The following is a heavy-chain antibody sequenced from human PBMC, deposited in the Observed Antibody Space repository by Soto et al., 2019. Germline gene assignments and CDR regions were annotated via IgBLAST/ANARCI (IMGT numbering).Heavy chain of an antibody. Sequence: SETLSLTCTVSGGSISNSSNHWGWIRQPPGKGLEWIGNIYYSENTYYNPSLKSRVTISVDTSKNQFSLRLTSVTAADTAVYYCATHPPCGLLDHLGQGTLVTVSS. J-gene: IGHJ4*02. CDR1: GGSISNSSNH. CDR2: IYYSENT. CDR3: ATHPPCGLLDH. V-gene: IGHV4-39*01.